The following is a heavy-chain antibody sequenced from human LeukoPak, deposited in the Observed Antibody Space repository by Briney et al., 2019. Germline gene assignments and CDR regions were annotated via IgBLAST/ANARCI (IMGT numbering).Heavy chain of an antibody. CDR1: GGSISSSSYY. V-gene: IGHV4-39*01. CDR3: ARPSVAGTWD. J-gene: IGHJ4*02. Sequence: ASETLSLTCTVSGGSISSSSYYWGWIRQPPGKGLEWIGSIYYSGSTYYNPSLKSRVTISVDTSKNQFSLKLSSVTAADTAMYYCARPSVAGTWDWGQGTLITVSS. D-gene: IGHD6-19*01. CDR2: IYYSGST.